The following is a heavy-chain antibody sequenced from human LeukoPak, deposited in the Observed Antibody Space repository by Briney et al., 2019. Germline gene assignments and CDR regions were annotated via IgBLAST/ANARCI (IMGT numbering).Heavy chain of an antibody. CDR1: GLNFNRFA. CDR3: ARVGGYQLPKFDY. V-gene: IGHV3-48*02. D-gene: IGHD2-2*01. CDR2: ISSSSSTI. J-gene: IGHJ4*02. Sequence: GGSLRLFCAASGLNFNRFAMNWVRQAPGKGLEWISYISSSSSTIYYSDSVKGRFSLSRDNAKNSVYLEMNSPRDEDTAVYYCARVGGYQLPKFDYWGRGTLVTVSS.